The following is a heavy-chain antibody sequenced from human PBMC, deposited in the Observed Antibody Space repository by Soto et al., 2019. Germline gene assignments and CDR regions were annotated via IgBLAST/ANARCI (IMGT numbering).Heavy chain of an antibody. Sequence: EVQLVQSGAEVKKPGESLKISCKGSGYSFTSYWIGWVRQMPGKGLEWMGIIYPGDSDTRYSPSFQGQVTISADKSIITAYLQWSSLKASDTAMYYCARPPPNYYDSSGYYLDAFDIWGQGTMVTVSS. CDR2: IYPGDSDT. D-gene: IGHD3-22*01. CDR1: GYSFTSYW. J-gene: IGHJ3*02. CDR3: ARPPPNYYDSSGYYLDAFDI. V-gene: IGHV5-51*01.